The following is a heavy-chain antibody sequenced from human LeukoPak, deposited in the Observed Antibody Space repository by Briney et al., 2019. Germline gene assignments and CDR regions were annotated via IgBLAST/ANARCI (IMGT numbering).Heavy chain of an antibody. CDR2: INRSGST. Sequence: SETLSLTCAVYGGSFSGYYWSWIRQPPGKGLEWIGEINRSGSTNYNPSLKSRVTILVDTSKAQFSLKLSSVTAADTAVYYCARPNTLNTAYYYMDVWGKGTTVTVSS. CDR3: ARPNTLNTAYYYMDV. CDR1: GGSFSGYY. V-gene: IGHV4-34*01. J-gene: IGHJ6*03. D-gene: IGHD2-21*02.